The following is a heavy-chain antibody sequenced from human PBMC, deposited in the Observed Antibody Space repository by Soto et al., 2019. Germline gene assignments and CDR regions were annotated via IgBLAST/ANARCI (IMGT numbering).Heavy chain of an antibody. J-gene: IGHJ5*02. D-gene: IGHD2-8*01. CDR1: GGTIRSGGYY. V-gene: IGHV4-31*03. Sequence: QVQLQESGPGLVKPSQTLSLTCTVSGGTIRSGGYYWNWIRQHPGKGLEWIGYIYYSGSTYYNPSLKSRLTVSLDTSKNQFSLKLSSVTAADTAVYYCARSVFPWGQGTLVTVSS. CDR2: IYYSGST. CDR3: ARSVFP.